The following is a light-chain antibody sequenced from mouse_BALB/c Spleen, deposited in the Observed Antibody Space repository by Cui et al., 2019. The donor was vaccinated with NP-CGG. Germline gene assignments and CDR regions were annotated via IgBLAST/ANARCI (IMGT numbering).Light chain of an antibody. CDR1: TGAVTTSNY. V-gene: IGLV1*01. J-gene: IGLJ1*01. CDR3: ALWYSNHWV. CDR2: GTN. Sequence: QAVVTQESALTTSPGGTVTLTCRSSTGAVTTSNYANWVQEKPDHLFTGLIGGTNNRAPGVPARFSGSLIGDKAALTITGTQTEDEAIYFCALWYSNHWVFDGGTKLTVL.